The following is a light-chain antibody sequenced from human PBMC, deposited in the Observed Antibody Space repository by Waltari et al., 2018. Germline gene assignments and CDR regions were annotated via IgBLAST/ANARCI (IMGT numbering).Light chain of an antibody. V-gene: IGKV3-20*01. Sequence: EIVLTQSPGTLSLSPGERATLSCRASKSIGRYLIWYQQKPGQAPRLLIYGAASRAAGIPDRFSGSGSGTDFSLTISRLEPEDFAVYYCQNHERLPAVFGQGTKVEIK. CDR3: QNHERLPAV. CDR2: GAA. J-gene: IGKJ1*01. CDR1: KSIGRY.